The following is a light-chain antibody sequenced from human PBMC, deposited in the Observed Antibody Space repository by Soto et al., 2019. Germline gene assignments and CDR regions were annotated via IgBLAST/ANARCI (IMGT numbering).Light chain of an antibody. CDR1: QSVTSSY. Sequence: EIVLTQSPATLSLSPGERATLSCRASQSVTSSYLAWYQQKPGQAPRLLIYGASSRATSIPDRFSGSGSGTDFTLTISRLEPEDFAVYYCQQYGSSPPTFGQGTKVEIK. CDR3: QQYGSSPPT. J-gene: IGKJ1*01. V-gene: IGKV3-20*01. CDR2: GAS.